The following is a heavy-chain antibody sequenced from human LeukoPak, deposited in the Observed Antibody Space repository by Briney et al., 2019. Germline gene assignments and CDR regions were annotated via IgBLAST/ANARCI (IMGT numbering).Heavy chain of an antibody. D-gene: IGHD6-13*01. CDR3: ARGLSSTDAFDI. CDR1: GGSISSGSYY. J-gene: IGHJ3*02. V-gene: IGHV4-39*07. CDR2: IYYSGST. Sequence: SETLSLTCTVSGGSISSGSYYWGWIRQPPGKGLEWIGSIYYSGSTYYNPSLKSRVTISVDTSNNQFSLKLSSVTAADTAVYYCARGLSSTDAFDIWGQGTMVTVSS.